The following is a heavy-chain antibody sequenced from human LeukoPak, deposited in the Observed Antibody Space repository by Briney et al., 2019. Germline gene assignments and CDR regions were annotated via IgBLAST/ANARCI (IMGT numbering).Heavy chain of an antibody. CDR1: GFTFDDYA. CDR3: AKGTAMVRGPNWFDP. D-gene: IGHD3-10*01. J-gene: IGHJ5*02. CDR2: ISWNSGSI. V-gene: IGHV3-9*01. Sequence: GGSLRLSCAASGFTFDDYAMHWDRQAPGKGLEWVSGISWNSGSIGYADSVKGRFTISRDNAKNSLYLQMNSLRAEDTALYYCAKGTAMVRGPNWFDPWGQGTLVTVSS.